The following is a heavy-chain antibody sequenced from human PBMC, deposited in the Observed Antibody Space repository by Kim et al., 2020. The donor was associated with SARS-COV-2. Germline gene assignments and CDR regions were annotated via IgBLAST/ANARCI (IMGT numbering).Heavy chain of an antibody. CDR3: AKDASGDGYNFDVDYFDY. CDR1: GFTFSSYA. D-gene: IGHD5-12*01. Sequence: GGSLRLSCAASGFTFSSYAMSWVRQAPGKGLEWVSAISGSGGSTYYADSVKGRFTISRDNSKNTLYLQMNSLRAEDTAVYYCAKDASGDGYNFDVDYFDYWGQGTLVTVSS. V-gene: IGHV3-23*01. J-gene: IGHJ4*02. CDR2: ISGSGGST.